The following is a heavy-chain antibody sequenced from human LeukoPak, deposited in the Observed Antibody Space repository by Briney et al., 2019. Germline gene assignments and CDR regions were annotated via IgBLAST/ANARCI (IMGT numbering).Heavy chain of an antibody. J-gene: IGHJ3*02. CDR3: ARDRELIAAAVRANAFDI. Sequence: ASVKVSCKASGYTFTSYYMHWVRRAPGQGLEWMGIINPSGGSTSYAQKFQGRVTMTRDTSTSTVYMELSSLRSEDTAVYYCARDRELIAAAVRANAFDIWGQGTMVTVSS. CDR2: INPSGGST. CDR1: GYTFTSYY. V-gene: IGHV1-46*03. D-gene: IGHD6-13*01.